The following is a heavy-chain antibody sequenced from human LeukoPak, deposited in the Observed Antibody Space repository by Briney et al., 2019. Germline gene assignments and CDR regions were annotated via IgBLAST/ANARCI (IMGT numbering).Heavy chain of an antibody. D-gene: IGHD3-9*01. CDR2: INSDGSSR. Sequence: GGSLRLSCAASGFTFSSYWMHWVRQAPGKGLVWGSRINSDGSSRSYADSVKGRFTISRDNAKNTLYLQMNSLRAEDTAVYYCARGEATYYDILTGYSFDYWGQGTLVTVSS. J-gene: IGHJ4*02. CDR3: ARGEATYYDILTGYSFDY. CDR1: GFTFSSYW. V-gene: IGHV3-74*01.